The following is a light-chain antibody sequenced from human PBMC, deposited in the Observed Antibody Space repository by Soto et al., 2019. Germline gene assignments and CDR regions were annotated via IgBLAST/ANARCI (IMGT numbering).Light chain of an antibody. J-gene: IGKJ1*01. CDR2: GAS. CDR3: QQYNNWPWT. CDR1: QSVGPN. Sequence: EIVLTQSPATLSVSPGERATLSCRASQSVGPNLVWYPPKFGQAPRLLIYGASTRAPGFPARFSGSGSGTDGTLTISSLQSEEWAVDYGQQYNNWPWTGGQGTKVAIK. V-gene: IGKV3-15*01.